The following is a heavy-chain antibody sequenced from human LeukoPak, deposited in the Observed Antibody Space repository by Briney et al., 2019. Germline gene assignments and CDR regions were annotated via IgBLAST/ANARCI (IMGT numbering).Heavy chain of an antibody. CDR1: GFTFSSYS. Sequence: KPGGSLRLSCAASGFTFSSYSMNWVRQAPGKGLEWVSSISSSSYIYYADSVKGRFTISRDNAKNSLYLQMNSLRAEDTAVYYCARGTSWIQLWYQDYWGQGTLVTVFS. CDR2: ISSSSYI. V-gene: IGHV3-21*01. D-gene: IGHD5-18*01. J-gene: IGHJ4*02. CDR3: ARGTSWIQLWYQDY.